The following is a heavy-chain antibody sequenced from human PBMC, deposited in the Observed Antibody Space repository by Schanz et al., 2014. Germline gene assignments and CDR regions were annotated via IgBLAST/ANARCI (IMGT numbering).Heavy chain of an antibody. CDR3: ARWGFDY. CDR1: GNTFTNSFNRYG. CDR2: INTNTGNP. V-gene: IGHV7-4-1*02. Sequence: QAQLEQSGAEVKKPGASVKVSCKASGNTFTNSFNRYGFSWVRQAPGQGLEWMGHINTNTGNPMYARGFTGRFVFSLDTSVSTAYLQISNLKADDTAVYYCARWGFDYWGQGTLVTVSS. D-gene: IGHD7-27*01. J-gene: IGHJ4*02.